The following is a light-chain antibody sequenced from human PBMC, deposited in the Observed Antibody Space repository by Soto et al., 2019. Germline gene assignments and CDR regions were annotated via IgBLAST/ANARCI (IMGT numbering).Light chain of an antibody. CDR1: NSDVGTYNY. J-gene: IGLJ2*01. CDR3: SSYSSTSTAV. CDR2: EVS. Sequence: QSALTQPASVSGSPGQSITISCTGTNSDVGTYNYVSWFQQHPGKAPKLIIYEVSSRPSGVSNRFSASKSGNTASLTISGLQAEDEAEYYCSSYSSTSTAVFGGGTKLTVL. V-gene: IGLV2-14*01.